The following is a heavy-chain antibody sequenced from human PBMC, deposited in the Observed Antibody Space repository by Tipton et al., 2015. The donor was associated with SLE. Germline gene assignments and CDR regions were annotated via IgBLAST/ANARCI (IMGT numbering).Heavy chain of an antibody. CDR1: GFIFSNYD. D-gene: IGHD2-2*01. Sequence: SLRLSCAASGFIFSNYDMHWVRQAPGKGLEWVAFIRYDGGNKYYADSVKGRFTISRDNSKNTLYLQMNSLRAEDTAVYYCAEDMGDIVVVPAYYHYGMDVWGQGTTVTVSS. CDR3: AEDMGDIVVVPAYYHYGMDV. J-gene: IGHJ6*02. V-gene: IGHV3-30*02. CDR2: IRYDGGNK.